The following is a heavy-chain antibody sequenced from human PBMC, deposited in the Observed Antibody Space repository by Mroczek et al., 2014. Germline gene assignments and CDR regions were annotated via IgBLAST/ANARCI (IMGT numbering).Heavy chain of an antibody. CDR1: ASTSILI. Sequence: QVQLQQSGVAWCSQGAHSVCPVQLLASTSILIISTGCVRPRVRAWEWVASISPYSSYTSYADSVKGRFTISADTSKNTAYLQMNSLRAEDTAVYYCARYYWGAFDYWGQGTLVTVSS. CDR3: ARYYWGAFDY. J-gene: IGHJ4*01. D-gene: IGHD1-26*01. CDR2: ISPYSSYT. V-gene: IGHV3-30-3*01.